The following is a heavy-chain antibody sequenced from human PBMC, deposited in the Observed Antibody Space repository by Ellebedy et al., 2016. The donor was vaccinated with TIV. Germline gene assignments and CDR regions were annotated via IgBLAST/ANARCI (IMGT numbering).Heavy chain of an antibody. Sequence: GESLKISCAASGFTFSSYAMHWVRQAPGKGLEWVAVISYDGSNKYYADSVKGRFTISRDNSKNTLYLQMNSLRAEDTAVYYCARDHIRLRWYFDLWGRGTLVTVSS. CDR2: ISYDGSNK. CDR1: GFTFSSYA. CDR3: ARDHIRLRWYFDL. D-gene: IGHD4-17*01. V-gene: IGHV3-30-3*01. J-gene: IGHJ2*01.